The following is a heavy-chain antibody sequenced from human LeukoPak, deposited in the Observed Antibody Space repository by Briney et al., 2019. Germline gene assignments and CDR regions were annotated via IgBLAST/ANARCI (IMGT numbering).Heavy chain of an antibody. V-gene: IGHV3-64*02. J-gene: IGHJ4*02. CDR3: ARGWYDDF. Sequence: GGSLRLSCAASGFTFSNYAMHWVRQAPGKGLEYVSAISDNGGNTYYADSVKGRVIISRDNSRNTLYLQMGSLRHEDTAVYYCARGWYDDFWGQGTLVSVSS. D-gene: IGHD6-13*01. CDR1: GFTFSNYA. CDR2: ISDNGGNT.